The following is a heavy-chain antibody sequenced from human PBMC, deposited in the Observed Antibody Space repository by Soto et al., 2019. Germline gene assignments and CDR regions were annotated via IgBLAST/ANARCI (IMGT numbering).Heavy chain of an antibody. CDR1: GFPFSSYG. V-gene: IGHV3-30*03. CDR2: ISYDGSNK. CDR3: AGGQYYLDY. Sequence: QVPLVESGGGVVQPGRSLRLSCAASGFPFSSYGMHWVRQAPGKGLEWVAHISYDGSNKHYTDSVKGRFTISRDNSKNMLYLQMSSLRAEDTAVYYCAGGQYYLDYFGQGTRVSVSS. D-gene: IGHD2-15*01. J-gene: IGHJ4*02.